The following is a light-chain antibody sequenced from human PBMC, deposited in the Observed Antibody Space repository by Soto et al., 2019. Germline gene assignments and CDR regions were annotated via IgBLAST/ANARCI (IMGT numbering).Light chain of an antibody. CDR3: QHRGKWPRT. CDR1: QSVGSY. V-gene: IGKV3-11*01. J-gene: IGKJ2*01. Sequence: EIVLTQSPATLSLSPGERVTLSCRASQSVGSYLAWYQKKPGQAPRLLIYGASNRATGIPARFSGSGSGTDFSLTISSLESEDFAVYYCQHRGKWPRTFGQGTKLEIK. CDR2: GAS.